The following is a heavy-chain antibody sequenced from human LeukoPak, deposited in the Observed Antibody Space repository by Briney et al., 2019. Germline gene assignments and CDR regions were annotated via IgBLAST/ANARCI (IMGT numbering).Heavy chain of an antibody. D-gene: IGHD4-17*01. Sequence: GGSLRLSCAASGFPFSYDYMSWIRQPPGKGLEWISYISSSGSTIYYADSVKGRFTISRDNAKNSLYLQMNSLRADDTAVYYCARSRGVTTHFDYWGRGTLVTVSS. CDR1: GFPFSYDY. J-gene: IGHJ4*02. CDR2: ISSSGSTI. V-gene: IGHV3-11*01. CDR3: ARSRGVTTHFDY.